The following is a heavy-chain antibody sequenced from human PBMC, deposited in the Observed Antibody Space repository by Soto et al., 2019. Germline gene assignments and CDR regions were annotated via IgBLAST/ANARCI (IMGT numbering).Heavy chain of an antibody. CDR1: GFTFSIYW. CDR2: IKQDGSEE. Sequence: GGSLRLSCAASGFTFSIYWMSWVRQAPGKGLEWVAIIKQDGSEEYYVDSVKGRFTIFRDNAKNSLFLQMNSLRAADTAVYYCARGTNLMDYWGQGTLVTVSS. CDR3: ARGTNLMDY. V-gene: IGHV3-7*01. D-gene: IGHD1-1*01. J-gene: IGHJ4*02.